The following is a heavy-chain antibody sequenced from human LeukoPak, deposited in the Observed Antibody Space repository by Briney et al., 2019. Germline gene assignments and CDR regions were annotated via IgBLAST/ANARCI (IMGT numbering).Heavy chain of an antibody. D-gene: IGHD3-3*01. J-gene: IGHJ5*02. V-gene: IGHV1-69*05. CDR3: ARSPGRFLEWLFSWFDP. CDR1: GGTFSSYA. CDR2: IIPIFGTA. Sequence: SVKVSCKASGGTFSSYAISWVRQAPGQGLEWMGGIIPIFGTANYAQKLQGRVTITTDESTSTAYMELSSLRSEDTAVYYCARSPGRFLEWLFSWFDPWGQGTLVTVSS.